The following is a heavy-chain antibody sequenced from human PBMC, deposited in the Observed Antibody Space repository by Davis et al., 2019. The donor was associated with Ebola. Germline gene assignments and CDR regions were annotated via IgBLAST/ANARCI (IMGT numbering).Heavy chain of an antibody. J-gene: IGHJ6*02. CDR3: AKDYSSSPHGMDV. V-gene: IGHV3-9*01. D-gene: IGHD6-13*01. Sequence: PGGSLRLSCTASGFTFDAYAMRWVRQAPGKGLEWVSGISWNSGTIGYADSVKGRFTISRDNAKNSLYLQMNSLRAEDTALYYCAKDYSSSPHGMDVWGQGTTVTVSS. CDR1: GFTFDAYA. CDR2: ISWNSGTI.